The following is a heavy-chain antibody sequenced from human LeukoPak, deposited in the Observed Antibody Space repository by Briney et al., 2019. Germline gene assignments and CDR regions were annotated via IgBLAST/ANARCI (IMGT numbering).Heavy chain of an antibody. Sequence: GASVKVSCKASGYTFTSYDINWVRQATGQGLEWMGWMNPNSGNTGYAQKFQGRVTMTRNTSISTAYMELSSLRSEDTAVYYCARSGTMLRGDVIDYWGQGTLVTVSS. D-gene: IGHD3-10*01. CDR2: MNPNSGNT. V-gene: IGHV1-8*01. J-gene: IGHJ4*02. CDR3: ARSGTMLRGDVIDY. CDR1: GYTFTSYD.